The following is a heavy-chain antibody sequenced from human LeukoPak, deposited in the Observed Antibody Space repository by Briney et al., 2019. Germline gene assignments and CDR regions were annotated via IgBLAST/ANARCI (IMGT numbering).Heavy chain of an antibody. J-gene: IGHJ4*02. D-gene: IGHD3-22*01. CDR1: GYTFTSYD. Sequence: ASVKVSCKASGYTFTSYDINWVRQAPGQGLEWMGWISAYNGNTNYAQKLQGRVTMTTDTSTSTAYMELRSLRSDDTAVYYCARADYYDSSGYYPIDYWGQGTLVTVSS. CDR2: ISAYNGNT. CDR3: ARADYYDSSGYYPIDY. V-gene: IGHV1-18*01.